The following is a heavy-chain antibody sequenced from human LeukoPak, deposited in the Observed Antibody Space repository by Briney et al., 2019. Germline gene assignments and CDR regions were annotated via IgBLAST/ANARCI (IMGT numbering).Heavy chain of an antibody. CDR1: GGSISSYY. CDR3: ARVQSSSWSYYFDY. CDR2: IYYSGST. V-gene: IGHV4-59*01. D-gene: IGHD6-13*01. J-gene: IGHJ4*02. Sequence: SETLSLTCTVSGGSISSYYWSWIRQPPGKGLEWIGYIYYSGSTNYNPSLKSRVTISVDTSKNQFSLKLSSVTAADTAVYYCARVQSSSWSYYFDYWGQGTLVTVSS.